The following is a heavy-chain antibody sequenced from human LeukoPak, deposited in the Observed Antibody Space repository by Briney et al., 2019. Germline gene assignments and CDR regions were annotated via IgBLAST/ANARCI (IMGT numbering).Heavy chain of an antibody. D-gene: IGHD3-10*01. Sequence: PGGSLRLSCTASGFTFSSYSMNWVRQAPGKGLEWVSSISSSSSYIYYADSVKGRFTISRDNAKNSLYLQMNSLRAEDTAVYYCARKKPRGYYFDYWGQGTLVTVSS. V-gene: IGHV3-21*01. CDR1: GFTFSSYS. CDR2: ISSSSSYI. J-gene: IGHJ4*02. CDR3: ARKKPRGYYFDY.